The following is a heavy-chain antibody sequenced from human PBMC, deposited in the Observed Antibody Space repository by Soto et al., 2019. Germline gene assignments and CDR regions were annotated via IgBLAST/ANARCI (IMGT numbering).Heavy chain of an antibody. CDR1: GFTFRNYG. CDR2: LTGSSDYK. CDR3: ARDSYTYYGTGSYSDI. D-gene: IGHD3-10*01. Sequence: EIKLMESGGGLVKPGGSLRLSCATSGFTFRNYGMNWVRQAPGKGLEWVSSLTGSSDYKYYADSVKGRFTISRDDANSALCRQMNSQRAEDTAVYYCARDSYTYYGTGSYSDIWGQGYLVTVSS. J-gene: IGHJ4*02. V-gene: IGHV3-21*02.